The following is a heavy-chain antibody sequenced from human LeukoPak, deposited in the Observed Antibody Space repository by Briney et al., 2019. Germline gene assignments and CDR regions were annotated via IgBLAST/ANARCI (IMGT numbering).Heavy chain of an antibody. CDR2: ISLSGLT. J-gene: IGHJ4*02. CDR1: GGSISNTNW. V-gene: IGHV4-4*02. Sequence: SETLSLTCGVSGGSISNTNWWNWVRQPPGQGLEWIGEISLSGLTNYNPSLKSRVTVSLDKSKNHLSLNLTSVTAADTAVYYCSRENGAFSPFGYWGQGTLVTVPS. CDR3: SRENGAFSPFGY. D-gene: IGHD2-8*01.